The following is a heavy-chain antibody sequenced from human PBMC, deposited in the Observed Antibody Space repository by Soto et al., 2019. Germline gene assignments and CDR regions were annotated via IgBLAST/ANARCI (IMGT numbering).Heavy chain of an antibody. CDR3: ARDCSSSSCSVWRY. CDR1: GFSLKNYA. CDR2: ITGSGDKT. J-gene: IGHJ4*02. V-gene: IGHV3-23*01. Sequence: GSLRLSCAASGFSLKNYAMTWVRQAPGKGLEWVSGITGSGDKTYYADSVKGRFIISRDNSENTLYLQMNGLRAEDTALYYCARDCSSSSCSVWRYWGQGTQVTVSS. D-gene: IGHD2-2*01.